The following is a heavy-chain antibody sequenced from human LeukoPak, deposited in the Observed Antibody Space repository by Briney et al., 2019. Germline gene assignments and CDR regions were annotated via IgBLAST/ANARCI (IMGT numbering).Heavy chain of an antibody. Sequence: GGSLRLSCAASGFTLSNYALHWDRQAPGKGLEWVAVISYDGSNKYYADSVKGRFTISRDNSKNTLYLQMNSLRAEDTAVYYCARDQRWGSSWDDTFDYWGQGTLVTVSS. CDR3: ARDQRWGSSWDDTFDY. J-gene: IGHJ4*02. CDR1: GFTLSNYA. D-gene: IGHD6-13*01. V-gene: IGHV3-30-3*01. CDR2: ISYDGSNK.